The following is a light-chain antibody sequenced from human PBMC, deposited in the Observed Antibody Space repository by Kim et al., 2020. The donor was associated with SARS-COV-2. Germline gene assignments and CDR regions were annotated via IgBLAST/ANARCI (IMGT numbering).Light chain of an antibody. CDR2: DAT. Sequence: LSPGETATLFCTASESISSYLVLYQQKPGQAPRLLIYDATNRATAIPVRFSGSGSGTDFTLTITSLEPEDFAVYSCQQRTNWPPTFGQGTRLEIK. CDR1: ESISSY. J-gene: IGKJ5*01. V-gene: IGKV3-11*01. CDR3: QQRTNWPPT.